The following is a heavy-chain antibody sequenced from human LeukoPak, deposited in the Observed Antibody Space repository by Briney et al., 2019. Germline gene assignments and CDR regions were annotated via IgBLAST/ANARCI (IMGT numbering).Heavy chain of an antibody. D-gene: IGHD6-13*01. Sequence: SETLSLTCAVYGGSFSGYYWSWIRQPPGKGLEWIGEINHSGSTNYSPSLKSRVTISVDTSKNQFSLKLSSVTAADTAVYYCARQGSSSWYPLRYWGQGTLVTVSS. V-gene: IGHV4-34*01. J-gene: IGHJ4*02. CDR2: INHSGST. CDR3: ARQGSSSWYPLRY. CDR1: GGSFSGYY.